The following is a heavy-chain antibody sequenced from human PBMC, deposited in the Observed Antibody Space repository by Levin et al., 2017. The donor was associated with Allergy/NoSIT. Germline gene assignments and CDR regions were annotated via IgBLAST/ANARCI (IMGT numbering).Heavy chain of an antibody. CDR3: ARGVQLWYHFDY. J-gene: IGHJ4*02. Sequence: KISCKASGXXFXTXXISXXXXXXXKRLEWMGRIIPILGKTDSAPKFQDRVTFTADKSANTAYMEISRLTSDDTAVYYCARGVQLWYHFDYWGQGTLITVSS. CDR1: GXXFXTXX. CDR2: IIPILGKT. D-gene: IGHD5-24*01. V-gene: IGHV1-69*02.